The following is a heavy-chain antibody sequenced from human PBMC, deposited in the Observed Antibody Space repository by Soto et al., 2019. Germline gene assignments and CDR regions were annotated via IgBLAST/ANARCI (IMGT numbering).Heavy chain of an antibody. CDR2: IYYSKIT. D-gene: IGHD3-16*01. V-gene: IGHV4-30-4*01. Sequence: SETLSLTCTVSVGSISDADFYLSWIRQPPGKGLEWIGYIYYSKITFYSPSLKGRVFISIDTSKNKFSLKLSSMTAADTAVYYRATADVTRYFSMEVWGQGPTVTVSS. J-gene: IGHJ6*02. CDR1: VGSISDADFY. CDR3: ATADVTRYFSMEV.